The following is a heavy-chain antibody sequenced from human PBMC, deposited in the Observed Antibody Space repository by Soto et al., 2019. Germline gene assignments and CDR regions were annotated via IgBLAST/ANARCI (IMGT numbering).Heavy chain of an antibody. CDR3: AKSMGGTANGMDV. J-gene: IGHJ6*02. CDR2: ISYYRGSK. Sequence: GGSLRLSCAASGFTFNSYGMHWVRQAPGKGLEWVAGISYYRGSKCYADSVKGRFTISRDNAKNTLYLQMNSLRAEDTALYYCAKSMGGTANGMDVWGQRTTVTVSS. V-gene: IGHV3-30*18. D-gene: IGHD2-15*01. CDR1: GFTFNSYG.